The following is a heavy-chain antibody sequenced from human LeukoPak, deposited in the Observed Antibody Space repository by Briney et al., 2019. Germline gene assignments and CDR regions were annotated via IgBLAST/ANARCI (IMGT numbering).Heavy chain of an antibody. D-gene: IGHD2-2*01. CDR3: ARGYQLLPIDY. CDR2: ISSSSSYI. CDR1: GFTFISYR. V-gene: IGHV3-21*01. J-gene: IGHJ4*02. Sequence: GGSLRLSFAASGFTFISYRMNWVRKAPGKGLEWVSSISSSSSYIYYADSVKGRFTISRDNAKNSLYLQMNSLRAEDTAVYYCARGYQLLPIDYWGQGTLVTVSS.